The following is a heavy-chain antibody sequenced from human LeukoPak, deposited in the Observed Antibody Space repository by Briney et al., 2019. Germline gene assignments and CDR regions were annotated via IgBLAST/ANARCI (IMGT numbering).Heavy chain of an antibody. CDR2: ISYDGSNK. D-gene: IGHD4-17*01. Sequence: GGSLRLSCAASGFTFSSYGMHWVRQAPGKGLEWVAVISYDGSNKYYADPVKGRFTISRDNSKNTLYLQMNSLRAEDTAVYYCAKDRYGDYGSSFDYWGQGTLVTVSS. CDR1: GFTFSSYG. CDR3: AKDRYGDYGSSFDY. J-gene: IGHJ4*02. V-gene: IGHV3-30*18.